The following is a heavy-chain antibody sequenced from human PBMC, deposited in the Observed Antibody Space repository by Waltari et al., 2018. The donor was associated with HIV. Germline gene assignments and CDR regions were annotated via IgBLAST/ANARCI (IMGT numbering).Heavy chain of an antibody. CDR3: ARENPWFFDL. J-gene: IGHJ2*01. CDR1: GGSISDSS. CDR2: IYYSGST. Sequence: QVQLQELGPGLVKPSETLSLTCTVSGGSISDSSWKWIRQPPGKGLEWLGYIYYSGSTNYNPSLKSRVTISVDTSENQFSLKLKSVTAADTAVYYCARENPWFFDLWGRGTLVTVSS. V-gene: IGHV4-59*01.